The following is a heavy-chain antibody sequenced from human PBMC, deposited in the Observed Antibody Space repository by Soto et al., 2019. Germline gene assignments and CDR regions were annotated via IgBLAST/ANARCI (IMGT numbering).Heavy chain of an antibody. Sequence: SETLSLTCTVFGGSISSNYWSWIRQPPGRGLEWIAYVSHSGSTNYNPSLKSRVTISRDTSKNQLSLKLSSVSAADTAVYYCARDYLRALDYWGHGTLVTVSS. V-gene: IGHV4-59*01. CDR3: ARDYLRALDY. CDR1: GGSISSNY. J-gene: IGHJ4*01. CDR2: VSHSGST. D-gene: IGHD3-10*01.